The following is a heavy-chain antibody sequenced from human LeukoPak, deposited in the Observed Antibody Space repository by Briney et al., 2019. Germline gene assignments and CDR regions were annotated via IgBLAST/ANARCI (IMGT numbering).Heavy chain of an antibody. V-gene: IGHV5-51*01. J-gene: IGHJ3*02. CDR1: GYIFTSYW. Sequence: PGESLKISCKGSGYIFTSYWIGWVRQMPGKGLEWMGIIYPGDSDTRYSPSFQGQVTISADKSISTSYLQWSSLKASDTAMYYCARRGGSSWHRRNDAFDIWGQGTMVTVSS. D-gene: IGHD6-13*01. CDR2: IYPGDSDT. CDR3: ARRGGSSWHRRNDAFDI.